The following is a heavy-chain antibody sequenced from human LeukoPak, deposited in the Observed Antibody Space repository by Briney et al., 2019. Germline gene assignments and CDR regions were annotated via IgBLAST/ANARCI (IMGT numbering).Heavy chain of an antibody. CDR3: AKDAYSHGPRGLFDY. J-gene: IGHJ4*02. CDR2: ISWNSGSI. Sequence: GRSLRLSCAASGFTFDDYAMHWVRQAPGKGLEWVSGISWNSGSIGYADSVKGRFTISRDNAKNSLYLQMNSLRAEDTALYYCAKDAYSHGPRGLFDYWGQGTLVTVSS. CDR1: GFTFDDYA. V-gene: IGHV3-9*01. D-gene: IGHD5-18*01.